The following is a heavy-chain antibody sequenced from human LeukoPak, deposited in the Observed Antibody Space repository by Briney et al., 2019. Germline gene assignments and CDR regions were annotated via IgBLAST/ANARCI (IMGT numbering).Heavy chain of an antibody. D-gene: IGHD6-19*01. Sequence: SETLSVTCNVSGGSISSGSYYWSWIRQPAGKGLEWIGRIYTRGSTNCNPSLKSRVTISVDTSKTQFSLKPSSVPAADTAVYYCAGEAVAGSPRRGNPYNYLDYWGQGTLVTVSS. CDR2: IYTRGST. CDR1: GGSISSGSYY. CDR3: AGEAVAGSPRRGNPYNYLDY. V-gene: IGHV4-61*02. J-gene: IGHJ4*02.